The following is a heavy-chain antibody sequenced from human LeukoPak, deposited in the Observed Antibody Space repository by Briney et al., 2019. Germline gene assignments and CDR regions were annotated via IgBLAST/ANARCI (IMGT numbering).Heavy chain of an antibody. V-gene: IGHV3-21*01. Sequence: GGSLRLPCAASGFTFNTYAINWVRQAPGKGLEWVSSISGSGSFIHYADSVKGRFTISRDNAKNSLFLQLNSLRAEDTAVYYCARGDYAFDYWGQGTLVTVSS. CDR1: GFTFNTYA. CDR2: ISGSGSFI. D-gene: IGHD4-17*01. J-gene: IGHJ4*02. CDR3: ARGDYAFDY.